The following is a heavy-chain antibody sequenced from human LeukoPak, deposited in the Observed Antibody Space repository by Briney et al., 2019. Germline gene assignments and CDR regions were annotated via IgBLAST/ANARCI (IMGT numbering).Heavy chain of an antibody. Sequence: SETLSLTCTVSGGSVSSSSYYWGWLRQPPGKGLEYIGSLYYSGSTYYNPSLKSRVTISVDTSKNQFSLKLYSVTAADTAVYYCARISWRAYYTDYWGQGTLVTVSS. CDR1: GGSVSSSSYY. CDR2: LYYSGST. D-gene: IGHD3-3*01. CDR3: ARISWRAYYTDY. V-gene: IGHV4-39*01. J-gene: IGHJ4*02.